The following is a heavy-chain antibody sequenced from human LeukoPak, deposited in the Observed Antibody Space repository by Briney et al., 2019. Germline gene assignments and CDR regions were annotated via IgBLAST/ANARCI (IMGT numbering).Heavy chain of an antibody. D-gene: IGHD6-6*01. J-gene: IGHJ4*02. Sequence: GGSLRLSCAASGFTFSSYWMRWVRRAPGKGLEWVANIKQDGSEKYYVDSVKGRFTISRDNAKNSLYLQMNSLRAEDTAVYYCARARGSSSADYWGEGGMVTV. CDR3: ARARGSSSADY. CDR2: IKQDGSEK. V-gene: IGHV3-7*01. CDR1: GFTFSSYW.